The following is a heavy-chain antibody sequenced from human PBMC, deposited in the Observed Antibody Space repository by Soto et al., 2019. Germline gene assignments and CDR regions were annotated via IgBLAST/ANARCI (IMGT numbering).Heavy chain of an antibody. J-gene: IGHJ1*01. CDR1: GFTFDDYA. CDR2: INWNSGSI. D-gene: IGHD6-13*01. CDR3: VKDESINWYSGHFRH. Sequence: DVQLVESGGGLVQPGRSLRLYCAASGFTFDDYALHWVRQVPGKGLEWVSGINWNSGSIGYADSVKGRFAIFRDNAKNSLHLQMNSLRAEDTAFYYCVKDESINWYSGHFRHWGQGTLVTVSS. V-gene: IGHV3-9*01.